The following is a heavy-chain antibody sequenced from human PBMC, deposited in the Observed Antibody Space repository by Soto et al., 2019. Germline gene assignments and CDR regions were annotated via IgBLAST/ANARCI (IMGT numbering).Heavy chain of an antibody. D-gene: IGHD3-16*01. CDR2: IYYSGST. Sequence: TLSFTCTVSGGSISSGDYYWSWIRQPPGKGLEWIGYIYYSGSTYYNPSLKSRVTISVDTSKNQFSLKLSSVTAADTAVYYCARWGGSYDSYYGMDVWGQGTTVTVYS. CDR3: ARWGGSYDSYYGMDV. J-gene: IGHJ6*02. CDR1: GGSISSGDYY. V-gene: IGHV4-30-4*01.